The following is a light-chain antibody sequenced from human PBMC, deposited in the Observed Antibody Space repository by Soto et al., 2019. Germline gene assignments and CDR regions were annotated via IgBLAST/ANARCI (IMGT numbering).Light chain of an antibody. J-gene: IGKJ1*01. CDR3: QHFDNSWT. CDR2: DAS. Sequence: DIQVTHSPSSLSSSVVYRVTITCQASQDISNYLNWYQQKPGKARKLLIFDASNLETGAPSRFSGSGSGTHFTFTITSLQPEDIATYYCQHFDNSWTFGLGTKVDIK. V-gene: IGKV1-33*01. CDR1: QDISNY.